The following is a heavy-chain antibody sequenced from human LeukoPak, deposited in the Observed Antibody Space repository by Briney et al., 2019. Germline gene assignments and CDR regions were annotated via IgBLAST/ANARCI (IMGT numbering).Heavy chain of an antibody. CDR2: IYYTGDT. D-gene: IGHD5-12*01. CDR3: ARDRGYSGYDYYGMDV. Sequence: SETLSLTCTVSGGSISRYYWNWIRQSPGKGLEWIGYIYYTGDTNYTPSLKSRVTISVDTSKTQFSLKLTSVTAADTAVYYCARDRGYSGYDYYGMDVWGQGTTVTVSS. CDR1: GGSISRYY. V-gene: IGHV4-59*01. J-gene: IGHJ6*02.